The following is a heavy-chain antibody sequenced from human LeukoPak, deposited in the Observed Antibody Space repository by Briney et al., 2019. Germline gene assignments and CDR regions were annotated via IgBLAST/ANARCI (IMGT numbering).Heavy chain of an antibody. CDR2: ISDRARNT. D-gene: IGHD4-11*01. Sequence: PGGSLRLSCATSGFTFSSYTMNWVRQTPGKGLEWVSTISDRARNTHYADSVSGRFTISRDDFLNMVYLQMDRLTVEDTAVYYCTTRLQHHFDYWGQGTQVTVSS. CDR1: GFTFSSYT. CDR3: TTRLQHHFDY. V-gene: IGHV3-23*01. J-gene: IGHJ4*02.